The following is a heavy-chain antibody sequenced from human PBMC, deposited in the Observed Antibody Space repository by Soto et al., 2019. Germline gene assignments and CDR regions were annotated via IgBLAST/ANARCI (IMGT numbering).Heavy chain of an antibody. J-gene: IGHJ4*02. CDR3: AKDWDMARWRGFFDD. CDR2: ISGSGGST. V-gene: IGHV3-23*01. D-gene: IGHD3-10*01. Sequence: LXLSCAAYGFTFGGYAMSWCRQAPGKGLEWVSAISGSGGSTYYADSLKGRFTISRDNSKNTLYLQMNSLRAEDTAVYYCAKDWDMARWRGFFDDWGQGTLVTVSS. CDR1: GFTFGGYA.